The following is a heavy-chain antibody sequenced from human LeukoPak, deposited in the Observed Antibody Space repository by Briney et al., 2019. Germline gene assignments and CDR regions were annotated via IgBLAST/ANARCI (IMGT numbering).Heavy chain of an antibody. J-gene: IGHJ4*02. CDR2: IIPTFGTV. V-gene: IGHV1-69*01. CDR1: GTTFRSYA. CDR3: ARATSANEYSYGCQFDY. Sequence: TVTVSCKASGTTFRSYAINWVRQAAGQGLEWMGAIIPTFGTVKYAQKFQGRVTLTEDESTSTAYMDLNYLRSDETAVYFCARATSANEYSYGCQFDYWGQGTLVTVPS. D-gene: IGHD5-18*01.